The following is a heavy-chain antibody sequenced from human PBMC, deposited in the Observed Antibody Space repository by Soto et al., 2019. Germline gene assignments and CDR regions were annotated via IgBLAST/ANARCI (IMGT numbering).Heavy chain of an antibody. CDR2: ISYRGTT. CDR1: GGSISGYH. Sequence: PSETLSLTCSVSGVSGGSISGYHWSWIRQPPGKGLEHIGFISYRGTTDYNPSLKSRVAISVDKSQNQFSLRLNPVTAADTAFYYCAGHLDYDSHGDYFDYWGQGTLVTVSS. D-gene: IGHD5-12*01. V-gene: IGHV4-59*08. CDR3: AGHLDYDSHGDYFDY. J-gene: IGHJ4*02.